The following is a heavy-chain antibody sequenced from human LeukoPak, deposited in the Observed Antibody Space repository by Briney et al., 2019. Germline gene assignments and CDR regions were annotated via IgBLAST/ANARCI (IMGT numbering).Heavy chain of an antibody. CDR1: GFTFNSYT. CDR2: ISRTGTLI. J-gene: IGHJ4*02. D-gene: IGHD2-21*02. CDR3: ARDLGSGDHGLLV. V-gene: IGHV3-48*01. Sequence: GGSLRLSCAASGFTFNSYTMNWVRQAPGKGLEWISYISRTGTLIYYEVSVKGRFTISKDNANNSLYLQMNSLSSEDTGLYFCARDLGSGDHGLLVWGQGTLLTVSS.